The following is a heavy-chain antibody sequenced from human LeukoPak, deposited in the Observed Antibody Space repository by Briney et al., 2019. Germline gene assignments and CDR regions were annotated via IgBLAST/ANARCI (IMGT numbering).Heavy chain of an antibody. CDR3: ARREIYYYDSSGRKADDAFDI. J-gene: IGHJ3*02. V-gene: IGHV5-51*01. CDR1: GYSFTSYW. Sequence: PGESLKISCKGSGYSFTSYWIGWVRQMPGKGLEWMGIIYPGDSDTRYSPSFQGQVTISADKSISTAYLQWSSLKASDTAMYYCARREIYYYDSSGRKADDAFDIWGQGTMVSVSS. D-gene: IGHD3-22*01. CDR2: IYPGDSDT.